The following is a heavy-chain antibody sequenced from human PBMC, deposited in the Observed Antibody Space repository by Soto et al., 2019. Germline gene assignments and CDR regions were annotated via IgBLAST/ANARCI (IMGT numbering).Heavy chain of an antibody. J-gene: IGHJ4*02. Sequence: SETLSLTCTVSGGSISSSSYYWGWIRQPPGKGLEWIGSIYYSGSTYYNPSLKSRVTISVDTSKNQFSLKLSSVTAADTAVYYCARQVRGAYSKAFDYWGQGTLVTVSS. CDR3: ARQVRGAYSKAFDY. D-gene: IGHD4-4*01. CDR2: IYYSGST. CDR1: GGSISSSSYY. V-gene: IGHV4-39*01.